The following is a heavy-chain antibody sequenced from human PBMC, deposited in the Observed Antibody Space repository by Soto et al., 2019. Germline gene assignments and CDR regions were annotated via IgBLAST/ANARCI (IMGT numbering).Heavy chain of an antibody. J-gene: IGHJ4*02. V-gene: IGHV3-7*03. CDR3: ARGVVVVAATPYYFDY. CDR2: IKQDGSEK. CDR1: GFTFSSYW. D-gene: IGHD2-15*01. Sequence: VGSLRLSCAASGFTFSSYWMSWVRQAPGKGLEWVANIKQDGSEKYYVDSVKGRFTISRDNAKNSLYLQMNSLRAEDTAVYYCARGVVVVAATPYYFDYWGQGTMVT.